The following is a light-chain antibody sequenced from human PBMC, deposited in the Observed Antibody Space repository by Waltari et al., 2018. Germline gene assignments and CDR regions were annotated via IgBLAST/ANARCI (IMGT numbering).Light chain of an antibody. J-gene: IGKJ1*01. CDR1: QRISSW. V-gene: IGKV1-5*03. CDR3: QQYNSYSWT. CDR2: KAS. Sequence: DIQMTQSPSTLSASVVDRVTITCRASQRISSWLAWYQQKPGKAPKLLIYKASSLESGVPSRFSGSGSGTEFTLTISSLQPDDFATYYCQQYNSYSWTFGQGTKVEIK.